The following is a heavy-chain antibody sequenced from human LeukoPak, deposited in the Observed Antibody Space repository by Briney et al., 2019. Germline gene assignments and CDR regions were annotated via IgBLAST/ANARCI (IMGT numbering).Heavy chain of an antibody. Sequence: SETLSLTCAVYGGSFSGYYWGWIRQPPGKGLEWIGSVYYSGRTYYNPSLKSRVTISVDTSKNQFSLKLISVTAADTAVYYCARHDYGDYNWFDPWGQGTLVPVSS. CDR3: ARHDYGDYNWFDP. J-gene: IGHJ5*02. CDR1: GGSFSGYY. CDR2: VYYSGRT. D-gene: IGHD4-17*01. V-gene: IGHV4-39*01.